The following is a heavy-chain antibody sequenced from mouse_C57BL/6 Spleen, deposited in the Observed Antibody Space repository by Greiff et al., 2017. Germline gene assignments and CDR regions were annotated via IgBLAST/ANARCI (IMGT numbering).Heavy chain of an antibody. CDR2: IYPGDGDT. V-gene: IGHV1-82*01. J-gene: IGHJ4*01. CDR1: GYAFRSSW. Sequence: QVQLQQSGPELVKPGASVKISCKASGYAFRSSWMNWVKQRPGKGLEWIGRIYPGDGDTNYNGKFKGKATLTADKSSSTAYMQLSSLTSEDSAVYFCARGGTYAMDYWGQGTSVTVSS. CDR3: ARGGTYAMDY.